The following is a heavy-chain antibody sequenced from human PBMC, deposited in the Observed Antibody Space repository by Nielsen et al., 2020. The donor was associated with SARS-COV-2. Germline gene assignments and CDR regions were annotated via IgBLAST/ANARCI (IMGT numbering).Heavy chain of an antibody. J-gene: IGHJ6*02. Sequence: SETLSLTCTVSGGSISSGGYYRSWIRHRPGKGLEWIGYIYFSGRTCYNPSLKSRVTISVDTSKNQFSLSLRSVTAADTAVYYCARESSGYDHYNYGMDVWGQGTTVTVSS. D-gene: IGHD5-12*01. CDR3: ARESSGYDHYNYGMDV. CDR2: IYFSGRT. V-gene: IGHV4-31*03. CDR1: GGSISSGGYY.